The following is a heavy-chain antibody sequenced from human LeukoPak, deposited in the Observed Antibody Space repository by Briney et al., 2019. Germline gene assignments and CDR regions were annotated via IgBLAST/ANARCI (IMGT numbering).Heavy chain of an antibody. CDR1: GFSFSSYA. J-gene: IGHJ6*02. CDR3: GRPTKYWLVRGNGGDV. CDR2: IDAGGGDT. Sequence: PGGSLRLSCAASGFSFSSYAMTWVRQAPGKGLEWVSSIDAGGGDTYHSDSVKGRFTISRDNSMNTLYLQMNSLRADDTAVYYCGRPTKYWLVRGNGGDVWGQGTTVTVSS. V-gene: IGHV3-23*01. D-gene: IGHD6-19*01.